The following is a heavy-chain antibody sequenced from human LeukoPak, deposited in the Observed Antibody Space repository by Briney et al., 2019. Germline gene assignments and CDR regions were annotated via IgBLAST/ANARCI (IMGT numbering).Heavy chain of an antibody. D-gene: IGHD1-26*01. CDR2: IWYDGSNQ. Sequence: GGSLRLSCTASGFTFSSYGMHWVRQAPGKGLEWVAVIWYDGSNQYYADSVKGRFTISRDNSGNTVFLQMNSLRPEDTAVYYCARGYPGYAFDIWGQGTMVTVSS. CDR3: ARGYPGYAFDI. CDR1: GFTFSSYG. V-gene: IGHV3-33*01. J-gene: IGHJ3*02.